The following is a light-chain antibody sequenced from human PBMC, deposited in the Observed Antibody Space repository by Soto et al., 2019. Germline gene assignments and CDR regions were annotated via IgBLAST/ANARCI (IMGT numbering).Light chain of an antibody. CDR1: QTTNNN. Sequence: VMTQAPATLSVSPGERATLSCRASQTTNNNVAWYQLKDGQVPRLLIYGASTRAADVPARFSGSGSGTDFTLTISSLEPEDFATYYCQQSYSTPRTFGQGTMVDIK. V-gene: IGKV3-15*01. CDR2: GAS. J-gene: IGKJ1*01. CDR3: QQSYSTPRT.